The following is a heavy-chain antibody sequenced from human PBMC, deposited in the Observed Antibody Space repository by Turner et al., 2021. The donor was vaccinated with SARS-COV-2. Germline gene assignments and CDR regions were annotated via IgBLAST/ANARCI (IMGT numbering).Heavy chain of an antibody. Sequence: QVQLVESGGCVVQPGRSLRLSCAASGFPFSSYGMHWVRQAPGKGLEWVAVIWYDGSNKYYADSVKGRFTISRDKSKNTLYLQMNSLRAEDTAVYYCARGRVSSSWTFDYWGQGTLVTVSS. V-gene: IGHV3-33*01. CDR3: ARGRVSSSWTFDY. D-gene: IGHD6-13*01. J-gene: IGHJ4*02. CDR2: IWYDGSNK. CDR1: GFPFSSYG.